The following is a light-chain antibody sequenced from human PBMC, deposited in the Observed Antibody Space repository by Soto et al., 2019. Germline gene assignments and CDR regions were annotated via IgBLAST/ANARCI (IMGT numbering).Light chain of an antibody. CDR3: HQYYSFPRT. CDR2: AAS. V-gene: IGKV1-16*01. Sequence: DIQMTQSPSSLSTSVGDRVTITCRASQGISTFLNWYQQKPGKAPRLLIYAASRLQSGVPSRFSGSGSGTEFTLTITSLQPDDFATYYCHQYYSFPRTFGQGTEVDI. CDR1: QGISTF. J-gene: IGKJ1*01.